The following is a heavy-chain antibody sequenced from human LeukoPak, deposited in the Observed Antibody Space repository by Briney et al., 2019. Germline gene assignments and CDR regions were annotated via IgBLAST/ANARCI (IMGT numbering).Heavy chain of an antibody. D-gene: IGHD6-13*01. Sequence: GASVKVSCKASGYTFTSYYMHWVRQAPGQGLEWMGIINPSGGSTSYAQKFQGRVTMTRDTSTSTVYMELSSLRSEDKAVYYCARAQAGYSSSWDYFDYWGQGTLVTVSS. CDR2: INPSGGST. CDR1: GYTFTSYY. V-gene: IGHV1-46*01. CDR3: ARAQAGYSSSWDYFDY. J-gene: IGHJ4*02.